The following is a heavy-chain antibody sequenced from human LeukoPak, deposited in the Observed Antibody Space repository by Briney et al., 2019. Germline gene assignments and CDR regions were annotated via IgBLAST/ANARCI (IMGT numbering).Heavy chain of an antibody. D-gene: IGHD6-19*01. Sequence: SQTLSFTCTVSGGSISSGGYYWSWIRQHPGKGLKWIGYIYYSGSTYYNPSLKSRVTISVDTSKNQFSLKLSSVTAADTAVYYCARSRVAGKGVKYFDYWGQGTLVTVSS. CDR3: ARSRVAGKGVKYFDY. V-gene: IGHV4-31*03. CDR2: IYYSGST. CDR1: GGSISSGGYY. J-gene: IGHJ4*02.